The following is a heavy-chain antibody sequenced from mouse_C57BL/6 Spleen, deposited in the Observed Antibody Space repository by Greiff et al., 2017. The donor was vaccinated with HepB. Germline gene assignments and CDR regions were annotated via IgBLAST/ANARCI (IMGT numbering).Heavy chain of an antibody. CDR1: GYTFTSYW. Sequence: VQLQQPGAELVKPGASVKMSCKASGYTFTSYWITWVKQRPGQGLEWIGDIYPGSGSTNYNEKFKSKATLTVDTSSSTAYMQLSSLTSEDSAVYYCARYYYGSSCFDYWGQGTTLTVSS. CDR3: ARYYYGSSCFDY. J-gene: IGHJ2*01. CDR2: IYPGSGST. D-gene: IGHD1-1*01. V-gene: IGHV1-55*01.